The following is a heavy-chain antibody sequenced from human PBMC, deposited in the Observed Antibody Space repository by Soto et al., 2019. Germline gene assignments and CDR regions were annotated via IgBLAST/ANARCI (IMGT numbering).Heavy chain of an antibody. CDR3: AGDPVPEY. J-gene: IGHJ4*02. CDR1: GFTFSRYW. CDR2: IKSDGSA. Sequence: GSLRLSCAASGFTFSRYWMHWVRQAPGKGLVWVSLIKSDGSASYADSVKGRFTISRDNAKNTLYLQMNSLRVEDTAVYYCAGDPVPEYWGQGTLVTVSS. V-gene: IGHV3-74*01.